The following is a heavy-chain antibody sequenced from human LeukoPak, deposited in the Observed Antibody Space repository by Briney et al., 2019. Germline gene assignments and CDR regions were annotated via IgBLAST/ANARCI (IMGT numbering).Heavy chain of an antibody. Sequence: SETLSLTCTVSGGSISSGGYYWNWIRQSPGKGLEWIGYFYHSGITYYNPSLKSRVTISVDTSKNQFSLKLSSVTAADTAVYYCARGDYYGSGSRYFDYWGQGTLATVSS. CDR1: GGSISSGGYY. V-gene: IGHV4-30-2*06. J-gene: IGHJ4*02. CDR3: ARGDYYGSGSRYFDY. CDR2: FYHSGIT. D-gene: IGHD3-10*01.